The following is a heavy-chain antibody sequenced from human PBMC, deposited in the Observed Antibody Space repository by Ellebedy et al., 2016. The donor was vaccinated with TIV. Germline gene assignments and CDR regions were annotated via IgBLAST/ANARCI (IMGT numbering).Heavy chain of an antibody. Sequence: GESLKISXAASGFAFSSNTMNWVRQSPGKGLEWVSSITSSSNYIYYADSVKGRFTVSRDNAKKSLYLQLSRLRAEDTAMYYCATSRAPFENWGQGTLVTVSS. CDR3: ATSRAPFEN. V-gene: IGHV3-21*01. J-gene: IGHJ4*02. CDR2: ITSSSNYI. CDR1: GFAFSSNT.